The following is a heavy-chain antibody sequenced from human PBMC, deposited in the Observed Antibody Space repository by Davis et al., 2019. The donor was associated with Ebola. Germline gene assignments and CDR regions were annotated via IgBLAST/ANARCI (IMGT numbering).Heavy chain of an antibody. CDR1: GFTFSSYW. CDR3: ASGVGYCSSTSCPDGYFDY. Sequence: GESLKISCAASGFTFSSYWMSWVRQAPGKGLEWVANINPDAREINYVDSVRGRFTISRDNAKNSLYLQMNSLRAEDTAVYYCASGVGYCSSTSCPDGYFDYWGQGTLVTVSS. D-gene: IGHD2-2*01. J-gene: IGHJ4*02. CDR2: INPDAREI. V-gene: IGHV3-7*01.